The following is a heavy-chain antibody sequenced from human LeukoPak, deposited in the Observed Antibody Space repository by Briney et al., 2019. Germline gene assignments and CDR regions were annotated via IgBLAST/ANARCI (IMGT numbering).Heavy chain of an antibody. V-gene: IGHV4-59*08. D-gene: IGHD3-10*01. J-gene: IGHJ5*02. CDR2: IYYSGGT. Sequence: PLETLSLTCTVSGGSISSYYWSWVRQPPGRGLERIGDIYYSGGTNYNTSLKSRVTISVDTPKKHISLKLSSVTAADTAVYYCARSMRSTMVRGVISNWFDPWGQGTLVTVSS. CDR1: GGSISSYY. CDR3: ARSMRSTMVRGVISNWFDP.